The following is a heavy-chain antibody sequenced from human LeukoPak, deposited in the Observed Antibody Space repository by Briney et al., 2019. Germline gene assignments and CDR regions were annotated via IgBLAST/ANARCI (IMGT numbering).Heavy chain of an antibody. CDR3: ARRGSGSYVFDY. Sequence: ASVKVSCKASGGTFSSYAISWVRQAPGQGLEWMGGIIPIFGAANYAQKFQGRVTITADESTSTAYMELSSLRSEDTAVYYCARRGSGSYVFDYWGQGTLVTVSS. CDR2: IIPIFGAA. J-gene: IGHJ4*02. V-gene: IGHV1-69*13. CDR1: GGTFSSYA. D-gene: IGHD1-26*01.